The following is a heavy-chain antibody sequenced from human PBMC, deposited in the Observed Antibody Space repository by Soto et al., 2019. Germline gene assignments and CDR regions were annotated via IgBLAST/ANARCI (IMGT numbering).Heavy chain of an antibody. CDR2: IYYSGRT. Sequence: SETLSLTCTISGGSISGYYWSWIRQPPGKGLEWIGYIYYSGRTNYNPSLKSRVTISVDTSKNQFSLKLSSVTAADTAVYYCACFFSGGCSYGFYYYGMDVWGQGTTVTVSS. V-gene: IGHV4-59*08. D-gene: IGHD5-18*01. CDR1: GGSISGYY. CDR3: ACFFSGGCSYGFYYYGMDV. J-gene: IGHJ6*02.